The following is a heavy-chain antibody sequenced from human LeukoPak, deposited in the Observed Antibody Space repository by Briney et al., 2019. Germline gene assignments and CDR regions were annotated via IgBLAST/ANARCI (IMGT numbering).Heavy chain of an antibody. CDR3: ARAVDTAMVFGY. CDR1: GGYISRGGYH. CDR2: FFTSGST. D-gene: IGHD5-18*01. V-gene: IGHV4-61*02. J-gene: IGHJ4*02. Sequence: SETLSLTCSVSGGYISRGGYHWSWIREPAGEGLEWIGRFFTSGSTNYNPSLKSRVTISVDTSKNQFSLKLSSVTAADTAVYYCARAVDTAMVFGYWGQGTLVTVSS.